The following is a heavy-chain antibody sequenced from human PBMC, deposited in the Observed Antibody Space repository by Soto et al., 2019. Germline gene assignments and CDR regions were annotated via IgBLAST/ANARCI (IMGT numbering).Heavy chain of an antibody. J-gene: IGHJ5*02. CDR2: ISYDGSNK. CDR1: GFTFSSYA. CDR3: ARDRGLYAINWFDP. Sequence: PGGSLRLSCAASGFTFSSYAMHWVRQAPGKGLEWVAVISYDGSNKYYADSVKGRFTISRDNSKNTLYLQMNSLRAEDTAVYYCARDRGLYAINWFDPWGQGTLVTVSS. D-gene: IGHD2-8*01. V-gene: IGHV3-30-3*01.